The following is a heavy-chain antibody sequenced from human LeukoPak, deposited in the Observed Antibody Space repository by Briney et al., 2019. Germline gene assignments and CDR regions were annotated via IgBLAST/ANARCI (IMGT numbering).Heavy chain of an antibody. Sequence: SVKVSCKASGGTFSSYTISWVRQAPGQGLEWMGRIIPILGIANYAQKFQGRVTITADKSTSTAYMELSSLRPEDTAVYYCARDLSDYDFWSGYYDDAFDIWGQGTMVTVSS. J-gene: IGHJ3*02. CDR1: GGTFSSYT. CDR3: ARDLSDYDFWSGYYDDAFDI. D-gene: IGHD3-3*01. V-gene: IGHV1-69*04. CDR2: IIPILGIA.